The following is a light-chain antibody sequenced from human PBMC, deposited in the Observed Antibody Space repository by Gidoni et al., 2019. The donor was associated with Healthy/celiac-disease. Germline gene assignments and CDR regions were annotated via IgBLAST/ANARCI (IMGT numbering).Light chain of an antibody. CDR1: QSVLYSSNNKNY. CDR3: QQSYSTLYDT. CDR2: GAS. J-gene: IGKJ2*01. V-gene: IGKV4-1*01. Sequence: DIVMTQSTDSLAVSLGERATINCKSSQSVLYSSNNKNYLAWYQQKPGQPPKLLIYGASTRDSGVPDRFSGSGSGTDFTLTISSLQAEDVAVYYCQQSYSTLYDTFGRGTKLEIK.